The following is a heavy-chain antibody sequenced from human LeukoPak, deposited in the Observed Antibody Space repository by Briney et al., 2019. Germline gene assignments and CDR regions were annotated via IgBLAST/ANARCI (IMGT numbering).Heavy chain of an antibody. CDR1: GYTFTGYC. CDR3: ARGSGYDYGYYYYYMDV. V-gene: IGHV1-2*02. Sequence: ASVKVSCKASGYTFTGYCMHWVRQAPGQGLEWMGWINPNSGGTNYAQKFQGRVTMTRDTSISTAYMELSRLRSDDTAVYYCARGSGYDYGYYYYYMDVWGKGTTVTVSS. J-gene: IGHJ6*03. D-gene: IGHD5-12*01. CDR2: INPNSGGT.